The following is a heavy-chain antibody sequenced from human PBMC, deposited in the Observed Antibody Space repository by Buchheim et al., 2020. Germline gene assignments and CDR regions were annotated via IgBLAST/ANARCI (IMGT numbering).Heavy chain of an antibody. V-gene: IGHV3-30*04. Sequence: QVQLVESGGGVVQPGLSLRLSFAASAFTFSSXSLHWVRLAPGKGLEWVAVISYDGSNKYYADSVKGRFXISRDNSKNPLYLQMNSLRAEDTAVYYCARDAGSGYYYGFDYWGQGTL. D-gene: IGHD3-22*01. CDR2: ISYDGSNK. CDR1: AFTFSSXS. CDR3: ARDAGSGYYYGFDY. J-gene: IGHJ4*02.